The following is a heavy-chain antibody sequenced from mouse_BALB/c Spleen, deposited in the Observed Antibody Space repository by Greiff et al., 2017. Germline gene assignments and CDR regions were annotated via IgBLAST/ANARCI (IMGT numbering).Heavy chain of an antibody. V-gene: IGHV1-7*01. Sequence: VQVVESGAELAKPGASVKMSCKASGYTFTSYWMHWVKQRPGQGLEWIGYINPSTGYTEYNQKFKDKATLTADKSSSTAYMQLSSLTSEDSAVYYCARSDGYYWYFDVWGAGTTVTVSS. CDR1: GYTFTSYW. J-gene: IGHJ1*01. D-gene: IGHD2-3*01. CDR3: ARSDGYYWYFDV. CDR2: INPSTGYT.